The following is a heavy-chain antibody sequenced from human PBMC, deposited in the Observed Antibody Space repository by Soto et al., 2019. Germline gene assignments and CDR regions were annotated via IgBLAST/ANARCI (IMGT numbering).Heavy chain of an antibody. CDR2: IYYSGST. V-gene: IGHV4-31*03. Sequence: SETLSLTCTVSGGSISSGGYYWSWIRQHPGKGLEWIGYIYYSGSTYYNPSLKSRVTISVDTSKNQFSLKLSSVTAADTAVYYCARVMRRGEYYFDYWGQGTLVTVSS. J-gene: IGHJ4*02. D-gene: IGHD3-10*01. CDR1: GGSISSGGYY. CDR3: ARVMRRGEYYFDY.